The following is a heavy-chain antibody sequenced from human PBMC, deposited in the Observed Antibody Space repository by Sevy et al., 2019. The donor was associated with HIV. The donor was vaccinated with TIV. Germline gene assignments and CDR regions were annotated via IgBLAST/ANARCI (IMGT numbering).Heavy chain of an antibody. D-gene: IGHD4-17*01. J-gene: IGHJ4*02. CDR3: ARGTYGDYADYFEY. V-gene: IGHV2-5*01. Sequence: SGPTLVKPTQTLTLTCTFSGFSLSTSGVGVGWIRQPPGKALEWLALFYWNDDQRYSPSLKSRLTITKDTSKNQVVLTMTNMDPVDTATYYCARGTYGDYADYFEYWGQGTLVTVSS. CDR1: GFSLSTSGVG. CDR2: FYWNDDQ.